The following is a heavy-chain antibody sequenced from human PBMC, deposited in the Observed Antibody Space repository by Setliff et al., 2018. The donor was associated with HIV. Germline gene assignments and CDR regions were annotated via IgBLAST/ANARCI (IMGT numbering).Heavy chain of an antibody. D-gene: IGHD3-10*01. CDR2: IFASVST. Sequence: SETLSLTCTVSGGSIMSYCWNWIRQPPGKGLEWIGHIFASVSTKYNTSLQSRATISIDTSKNQFSLKLRSVTASDTAVYYCARRIDESGSLPDKNWFDTWGQGSLVTVSS. V-gene: IGHV4-4*09. J-gene: IGHJ5*02. CDR3: ARRIDESGSLPDKNWFDT. CDR1: GGSIMSYC.